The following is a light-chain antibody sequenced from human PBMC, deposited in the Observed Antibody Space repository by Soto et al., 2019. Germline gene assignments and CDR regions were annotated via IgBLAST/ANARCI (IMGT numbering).Light chain of an antibody. Sequence: EIVLTQSPGTLSLSPGERATLSCRASQSVSSSYLAWYQQKPGEAPRLLIYGASSRATGIPDRFSGSGSGTDFILTISRLEPEDFAGYYCQQYGSSPPTFGQGTKVEIK. CDR2: GAS. V-gene: IGKV3-20*01. J-gene: IGKJ1*01. CDR3: QQYGSSPPT. CDR1: QSVSSSY.